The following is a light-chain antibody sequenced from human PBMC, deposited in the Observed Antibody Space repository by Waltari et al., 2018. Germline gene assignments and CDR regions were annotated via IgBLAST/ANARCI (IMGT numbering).Light chain of an antibody. CDR2: LAS. V-gene: IGKV4-1*01. Sequence: DIVMTQSPEFLSVSLGARATINCKSSQSILYNYNDKNYLAWYQQKTGQPPKLCSYLASTRQSGVPDRFSGSESGTDFTLTITSLQAEDVAVYLCQQYYSRRTFGRVTRVEIK. J-gene: IGKJ1*01. CDR3: QQYYSRRT. CDR1: QSILYNYNDKNY.